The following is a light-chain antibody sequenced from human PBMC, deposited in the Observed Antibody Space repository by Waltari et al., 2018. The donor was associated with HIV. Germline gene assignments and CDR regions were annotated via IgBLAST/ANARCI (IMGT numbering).Light chain of an antibody. CDR2: KNN. CDR1: RSNIGSNF. V-gene: IGLV1-47*01. Sequence: QSVLTQPPSASGTAGQRVTISCSGSRSNIGSNFGFWYQQSPGSAPKLLIYKNNQRFSGVPGRFSGSKSGTSASLAISGLRSEDEAAYYCAAWDDNLVGHVVFGGGTNLTV. J-gene: IGLJ2*01. CDR3: AAWDDNLVGHVV.